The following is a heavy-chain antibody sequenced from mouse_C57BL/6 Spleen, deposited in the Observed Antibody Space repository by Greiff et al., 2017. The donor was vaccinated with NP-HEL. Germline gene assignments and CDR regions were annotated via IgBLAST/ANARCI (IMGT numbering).Heavy chain of an antibody. J-gene: IGHJ4*01. CDR2: IHPNSGST. V-gene: IGHV1-64*01. CDR3: ARDSPYAMDY. Sequence: QVHVKQPGAELVKPGASVKLSCKASGYTFTSYWMHWVKQRPGQGLEWIGMIHPNSGSTNYNEKFKSKATLTVDKSSSTAYMQLSSLTSEDSAVYYCARDSPYAMDYWGQGTSVTVSS. CDR1: GYTFTSYW.